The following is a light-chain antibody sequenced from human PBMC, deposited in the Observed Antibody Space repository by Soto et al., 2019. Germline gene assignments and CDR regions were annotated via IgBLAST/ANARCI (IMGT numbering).Light chain of an antibody. V-gene: IGKV1-9*01. CDR2: AAS. CDR1: QTISSW. CDR3: QQFNSYPIT. J-gene: IGKJ5*01. Sequence: DIQLTQSPSFLSASIGDRVTITCRASQTISSWLAWYQQKPGKAPKLLIYAASTLQSGVPSRFSGSGSGTEFTLTISSLQPEDFATYYCQQFNSYPITFGQGTRLEIK.